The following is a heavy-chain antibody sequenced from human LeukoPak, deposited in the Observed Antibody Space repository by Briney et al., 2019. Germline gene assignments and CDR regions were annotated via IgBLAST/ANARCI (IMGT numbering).Heavy chain of an antibody. CDR3: ARERTTETTWGYFDY. CDR1: GGSFNDYA. Sequence: SVKVSCKASGGSFNDYAFSWVRQAPGQGLEWMGGIIPLFGTPIYAQQFQGRFTITTDESTSTAYMELSSLTSEDTAVYFCARERTTETTWGYFDYWGQGTLVTVSS. J-gene: IGHJ4*02. D-gene: IGHD4-17*01. CDR2: IIPLFGTP. V-gene: IGHV1-69*05.